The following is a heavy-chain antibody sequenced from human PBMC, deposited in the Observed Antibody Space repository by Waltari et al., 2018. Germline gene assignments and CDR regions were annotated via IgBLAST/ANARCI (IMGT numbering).Heavy chain of an antibody. CDR2: IYHAGDT. J-gene: IGHJ4*02. D-gene: IGHD2-2*03. V-gene: IGHV4-38-2*01. CDR1: GYSINSGYY. CDR3: SRQVLGYCTSAACRRLES. Sequence: QVQLQESGPGLVKPSETLSLTCDVSGYSINSGYYWGWIRQSPGKGLEWIATIYHAGDTFSNPSLKTRVPISMDTSKNPFSLKLKSVTAADTAVYFCSRQVLGYCTSAACRRLESWGQGTLVTVSS.